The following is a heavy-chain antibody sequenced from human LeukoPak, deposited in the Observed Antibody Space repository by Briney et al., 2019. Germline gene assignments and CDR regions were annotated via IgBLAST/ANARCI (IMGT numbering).Heavy chain of an antibody. CDR3: ARDMGGYSYGFLD. Sequence: PGGSLRLSCAASGFTFSSYGMHWVRQAPGKGLEWVAVISYDGSNKYYADSVKGRFTISRDDSKNTLYLQTNSLRAEDTAVYYCARDMGGYSYGFLDWGQGTLVTVSS. J-gene: IGHJ4*02. CDR2: ISYDGSNK. D-gene: IGHD5-18*01. CDR1: GFTFSSYG. V-gene: IGHV3-30*03.